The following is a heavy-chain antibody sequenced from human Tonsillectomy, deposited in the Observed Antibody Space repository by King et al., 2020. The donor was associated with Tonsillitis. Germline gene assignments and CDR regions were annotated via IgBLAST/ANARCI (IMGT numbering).Heavy chain of an antibody. J-gene: IGHJ6*03. Sequence: VQLVESGGGLVQPGGSLRLSCEASGFTFSSYCMSWVRQSPGKGLEWVANIKQDGIENYAVCSLTGRVTISRDNAKNSLHLQMHSLRAEDTAIYYCARYIEPTGQYYSYYMDVWGKGTTVTVSS. CDR1: GFTFSSYC. V-gene: IGHV3-7*03. CDR2: IKQDGIEN. D-gene: IGHD5-12*01. CDR3: ARYIEPTGQYYSYYMDV.